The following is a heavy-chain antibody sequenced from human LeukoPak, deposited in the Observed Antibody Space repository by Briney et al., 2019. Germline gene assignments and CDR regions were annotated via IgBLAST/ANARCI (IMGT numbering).Heavy chain of an antibody. D-gene: IGHD3-3*01. J-gene: IGHJ4*02. V-gene: IGHV3-7*01. Sequence: GGSLRLSCEASGLTFIDAWMTWVRQAPGKGLEWVANIKQDGSEKYYVDSVKGRFTISRDNAKNSLYLQMNSLRAEDTAVYYCARDLHDFWSGYGIDYWGQGTLVTVSS. CDR2: IKQDGSEK. CDR3: ARDLHDFWSGYGIDY. CDR1: GLTFIDAW.